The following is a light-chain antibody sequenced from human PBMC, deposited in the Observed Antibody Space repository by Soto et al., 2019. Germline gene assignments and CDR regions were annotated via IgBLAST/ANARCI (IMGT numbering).Light chain of an antibody. CDR1: RSDVGGFNY. J-gene: IGLJ1*01. Sequence: QSALTQPASVSGSPGQSVTISCTGTRSDVGGFNYVSWYQQHPGKAPKLVIFEVNNRPSGISNRFFGYKSDNTASLTISGLQAEDEADYYCSSFTSGTSRYVFGTGTKVTVL. CDR2: EVN. V-gene: IGLV2-14*01. CDR3: SSFTSGTSRYV.